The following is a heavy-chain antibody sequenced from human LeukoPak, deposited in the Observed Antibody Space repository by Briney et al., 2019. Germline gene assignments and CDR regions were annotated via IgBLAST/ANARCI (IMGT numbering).Heavy chain of an antibody. CDR1: GGSISSGDYY. CDR3: ARRADNYYDSSGYYSELYYFDY. D-gene: IGHD3-22*01. V-gene: IGHV4-39*01. J-gene: IGHJ4*02. Sequence: SETLSLTCTVSGGSISSGDYYWSWVRQPPGKGLEWIGSIYHSGNTYYNPSLKSRVTISVDTSKNQFSLKLSSVTAADTAVYYCARRADNYYDSSGYYSELYYFDYWGQGTLVTVSS. CDR2: IYHSGNT.